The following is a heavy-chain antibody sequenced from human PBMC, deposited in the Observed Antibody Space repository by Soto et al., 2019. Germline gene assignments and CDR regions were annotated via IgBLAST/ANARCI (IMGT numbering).Heavy chain of an antibody. CDR3: AREAGWFGALYYYYMDV. V-gene: IGHV3-33*01. Sequence: GGSLRLSCAASGFTFSSYGMHWVRQAPGKGLEWVAVIWYDGSNKYYADSVKGRFTISRDNSKNTLYLQMNSLRAEDTAVYYCAREAGWFGALYYYYMDVWGKGTTVTVSS. J-gene: IGHJ6*03. D-gene: IGHD3-10*01. CDR1: GFTFSSYG. CDR2: IWYDGSNK.